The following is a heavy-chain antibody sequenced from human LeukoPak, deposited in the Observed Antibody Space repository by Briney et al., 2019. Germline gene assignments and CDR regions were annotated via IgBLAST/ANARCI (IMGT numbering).Heavy chain of an antibody. CDR3: ARHPKYSSGWYFDY. V-gene: IGHV4-39*01. CDR1: GGSISSSSYY. Sequence: SETLSLTCTVSGGSISSSSYYWGWIRQPPGKGLGWIGCIYYSGSTYYNPSLKSRVTISVDTSKNQFSLKLSSVTAADTAVYYCARHPKYSSGWYFDYWGQGTLVTVSS. D-gene: IGHD6-19*01. J-gene: IGHJ4*02. CDR2: IYYSGST.